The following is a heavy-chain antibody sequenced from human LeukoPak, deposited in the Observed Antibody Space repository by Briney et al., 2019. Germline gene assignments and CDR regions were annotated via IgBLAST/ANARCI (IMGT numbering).Heavy chain of an antibody. V-gene: IGHV4-34*01. Sequence: SETLSLTCAVYGGSFSGYYWSWIRQPPGKGLEWIGEINHSGSTNYNPSLKSRVTISVDTSKNQFSLNLSSVTAADTAVYYCARAPYDFWSGYYPFDYWGQGTLVTVSS. CDR2: INHSGST. J-gene: IGHJ4*02. CDR1: GGSFSGYY. D-gene: IGHD3-3*01. CDR3: ARAPYDFWSGYYPFDY.